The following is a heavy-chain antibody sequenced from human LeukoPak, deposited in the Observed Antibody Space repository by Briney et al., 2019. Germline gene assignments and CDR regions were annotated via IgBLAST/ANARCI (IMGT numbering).Heavy chain of an antibody. D-gene: IGHD6-6*01. V-gene: IGHV4-39*07. CDR2: INHSGST. J-gene: IGHJ4*02. Sequence: SETLSLTCTVSGASISSSDSYWSWIRQPPGKGLEWIGEINHSGSTNYNPSLKSRVTISVDTSKNQFSLKLSSVTAADTAVYYCARGRSPAARAFNYWGQGTLVTVSS. CDR1: GASISSSDSY. CDR3: ARGRSPAARAFNY.